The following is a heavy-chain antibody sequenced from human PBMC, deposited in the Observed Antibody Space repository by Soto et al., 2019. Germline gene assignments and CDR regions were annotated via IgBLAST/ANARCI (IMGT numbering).Heavy chain of an antibody. CDR1: GATISTGGYT. CDR3: ARGLLWFGEFMDSMDV. J-gene: IGHJ6*02. D-gene: IGHD3-10*01. CDR2: TYHSGNP. V-gene: IGHV4-30-2*01. Sequence: PSDTLSLTYDVSGATISTGGYTWAWIPHPPGKALERIGHTYHSGNPYYNPSLKSQDTISIDTSKNQFSLKLSSVTAADTAVYYCARGLLWFGEFMDSMDVWGQGTTVS.